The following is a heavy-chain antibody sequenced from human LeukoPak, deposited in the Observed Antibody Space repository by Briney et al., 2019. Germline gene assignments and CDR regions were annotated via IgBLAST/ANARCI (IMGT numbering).Heavy chain of an antibody. D-gene: IGHD2-2*01. CDR3: ARGVGHCSSTSCEYYFDY. CDR2: ISAYNGNT. CDR1: GYTFTGYY. J-gene: IGHJ4*02. V-gene: IGHV1-18*04. Sequence: ASVKVSCKASGYTFTGYYMHWVRQAPGQGLEWMGWISAYNGNTNYAQKLQGRVTMTTDTSTSTAYMELRSLRSDDTAVYYCARGVGHCSSTSCEYYFDYWGQGTLVTVSS.